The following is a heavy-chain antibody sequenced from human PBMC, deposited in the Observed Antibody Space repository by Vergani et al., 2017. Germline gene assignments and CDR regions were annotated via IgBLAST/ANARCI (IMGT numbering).Heavy chain of an antibody. D-gene: IGHD3-10*01. J-gene: IGHJ6*02. CDR3: ANGDYCSGSAIYYYYGMDV. CDR1: GFTFSSYG. V-gene: IGHV3-30*18. Sequence: QVQLVESGGGVVQPGRSLRLSCAASGFTFSSYGMHWVRQAPGKGLEWVAVISYDGSNKYYADSVKGRFTISRDNSKNTLYLQMNSLRAEDTTVYYCANGDYCSGSAIYYYYGMDVWGQGTTVTVSS. CDR2: ISYDGSNK.